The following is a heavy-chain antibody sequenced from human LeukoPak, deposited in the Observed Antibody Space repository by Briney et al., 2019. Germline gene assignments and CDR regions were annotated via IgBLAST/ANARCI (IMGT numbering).Heavy chain of an antibody. CDR3: ATLIVGATTGAFDI. CDR2: IYPGDSDT. Sequence: GESLKISCEVSGYTSTTYSIGWVRQLPGKGLEWMGIIYPGDSDTKYSPSFEGQVTLSADTSIRTAYLQWSSLKASDTAMYYCATLIVGATTGAFDIWGQGTMVTVSS. V-gene: IGHV5-51*01. CDR1: GYTSTTYS. J-gene: IGHJ3*02. D-gene: IGHD1-26*01.